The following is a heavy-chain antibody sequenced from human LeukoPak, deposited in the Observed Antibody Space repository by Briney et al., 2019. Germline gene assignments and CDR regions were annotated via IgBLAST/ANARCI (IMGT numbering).Heavy chain of an antibody. D-gene: IGHD4-11*01. J-gene: IGHJ4*02. Sequence: ASVTVSCKASGYTFTGYYMHWVRQAPGQGLEWMGWINPNSGGTNYAQKFQGRVTMTRDTSISTAYMELSRLRSDDTAVYYCARINYRPIIKFFDFWGQGTLVTVSS. CDR1: GYTFTGYY. CDR2: INPNSGGT. CDR3: ARINYRPIIKFFDF. V-gene: IGHV1-2*02.